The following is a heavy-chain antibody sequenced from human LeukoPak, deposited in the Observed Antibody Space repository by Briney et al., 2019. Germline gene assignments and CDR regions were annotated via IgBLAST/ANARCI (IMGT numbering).Heavy chain of an antibody. CDR2: INHTGST. V-gene: IGHV4-34*01. CDR1: GGSFSNYY. Sequence: SETLSLTCAVYGGSFSNYYWSWIRQPPGKGLEWIGEINHTGSTNYNPSLKSRVTISVDKSKNQFSLKLRSVTAADTAVYYCTRGMIRGLPTIGYWGQGTPVTVSS. D-gene: IGHD3-10*01. J-gene: IGHJ4*02. CDR3: TRGMIRGLPTIGY.